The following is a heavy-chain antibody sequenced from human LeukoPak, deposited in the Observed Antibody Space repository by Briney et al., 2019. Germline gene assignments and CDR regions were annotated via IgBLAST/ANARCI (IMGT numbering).Heavy chain of an antibody. J-gene: IGHJ4*02. D-gene: IGHD3-10*01. Sequence: PGGSLRLFCAASGFTFSSFPMQWVRQVPGKGLEYVSAISSTGETSYYANSVKDRFTISRDNSKNTLHLQMGSLRAEDMAVYYCARVMSGSGSKYFDYWGQGTLVTVSS. CDR2: ISSTGETS. CDR3: ARVMSGSGSKYFDY. V-gene: IGHV3-64*01. CDR1: GFTFSSFP.